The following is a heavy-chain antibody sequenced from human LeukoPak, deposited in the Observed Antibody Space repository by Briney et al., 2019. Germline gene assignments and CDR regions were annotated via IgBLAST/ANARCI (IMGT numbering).Heavy chain of an antibody. V-gene: IGHV1-2*02. D-gene: IGHD3-22*01. CDR1: GYTFTGYY. J-gene: IGHJ4*02. Sequence: ASVKVSCKASGYTFTGYYMHWVRQAPGQGLEWMGWINPNSGGTNYAQKFQGRVTMTRDTSISTAYMELSRLRSDDTAVYYCARSGDYYDSSGFYWGQGTLVTVSS. CDR2: INPNSGGT. CDR3: ARSGDYYDSSGFY.